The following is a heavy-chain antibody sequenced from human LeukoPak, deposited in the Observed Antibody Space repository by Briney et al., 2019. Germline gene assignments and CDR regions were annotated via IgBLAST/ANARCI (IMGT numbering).Heavy chain of an antibody. CDR1: GYTFTSYG. V-gene: IGHV1-18*01. J-gene: IGHJ6*03. CDR3: ARGEILWFGELYYYMDV. CDR2: ISAYNGNT. Sequence: ASVKVSCKASGYTFTSYGISWVRQAPGQGLEWMGWISAYNGNTNYAQKLQGRVTMTTDTSTSTAYMELRSLRSDDTALYYCARGEILWFGELYYYMDVWGKGTTVTISS. D-gene: IGHD3-10*01.